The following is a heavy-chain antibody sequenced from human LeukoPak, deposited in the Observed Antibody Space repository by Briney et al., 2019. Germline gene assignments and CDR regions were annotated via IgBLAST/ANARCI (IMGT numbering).Heavy chain of an antibody. CDR2: VTGSGGST. V-gene: IGHV3-23*01. CDR1: GFTFSSYA. D-gene: IGHD1-26*01. J-gene: IGHJ3*02. CDR3: AKPGGLVGAKGGAFDI. Sequence: GGSLRLSCAASGFTFSSYALSWVRQAPGKGLEWGSGVTGSGGSTYYADSVKGRFTISRDNSKNALYLQMNSLRAEDTAVYYCAKPGGLVGAKGGAFDIWGQGTMVTVSS.